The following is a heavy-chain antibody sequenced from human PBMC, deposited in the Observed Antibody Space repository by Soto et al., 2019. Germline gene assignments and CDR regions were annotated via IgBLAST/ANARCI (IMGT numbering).Heavy chain of an antibody. D-gene: IGHD6-19*01. V-gene: IGHV1-46*01. CDR3: AREVVAGTEAPYYQGMDV. CDR2: INPSAGRT. CDR1: GYTFSNYY. J-gene: IGHJ6*02. Sequence: QVQLVQSGAEVRKPGASVKISCRTSGYTFSNYYVHWLRRAPGQGREWLGVINPSAGRTTYSQRFQGRVTVTRDTSTSTVYMELSSLRFEDTAVYYCAREVVAGTEAPYYQGMDVWGQGTTVTVSS.